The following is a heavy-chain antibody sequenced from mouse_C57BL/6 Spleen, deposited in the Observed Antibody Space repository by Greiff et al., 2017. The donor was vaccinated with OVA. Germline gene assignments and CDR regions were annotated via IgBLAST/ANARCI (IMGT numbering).Heavy chain of an antibody. D-gene: IGHD2-5*01. Sequence: VQLQQSGPELVKPGASVKISCKASGYTFTDYYMNWVKQSHGKSLEWIGDINPNNGGTSYNQKFKGKATLTVDKSSSTAYMELRSLTSEDSAVYYCAREDYSNLYFDYWGQGTTLTVSS. CDR1: GYTFTDYY. CDR3: AREDYSNLYFDY. CDR2: INPNNGGT. J-gene: IGHJ2*01. V-gene: IGHV1-26*01.